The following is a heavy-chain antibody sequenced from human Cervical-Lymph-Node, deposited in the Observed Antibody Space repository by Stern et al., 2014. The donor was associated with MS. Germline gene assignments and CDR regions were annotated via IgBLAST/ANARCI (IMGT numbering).Heavy chain of an antibody. CDR2: ITRNGLTI. CDR3: SRAYFGPSFDY. CDR1: GFTFSDYY. V-gene: IGHV3-11*01. Sequence: VQLVESGGGLVKPGGSLRLSCAASGFTFSDYYMSWIRQAPGKGLEWISHITRNGLTISYAEYVKDGVTINRDNAKKSMEMQLNSLRAEDTAVYYCSRAYFGPSFDYWGQGTLVTVSS. D-gene: IGHD2/OR15-2a*01. J-gene: IGHJ4*02.